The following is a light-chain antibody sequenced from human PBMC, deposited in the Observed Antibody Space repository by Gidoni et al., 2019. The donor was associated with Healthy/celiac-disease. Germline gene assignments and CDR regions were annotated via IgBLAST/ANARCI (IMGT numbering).Light chain of an antibody. CDR1: QIVLYSSNNMNY. Sequence: DIVMTQSPDSLAVSLGERATINCKSSQIVLYSSNNMNYLAWYQQKPGQPPKLLIYWASTRESGVPDRFSGSGSGTDFTLTISSLQAEDVAVYYCQQYYSTPPRTFGQGTKVEIK. J-gene: IGKJ1*01. CDR3: QQYYSTPPRT. V-gene: IGKV4-1*01. CDR2: WAS.